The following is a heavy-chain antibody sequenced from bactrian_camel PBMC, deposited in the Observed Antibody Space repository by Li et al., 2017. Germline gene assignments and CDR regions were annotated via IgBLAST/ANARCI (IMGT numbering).Heavy chain of an antibody. V-gene: IGHV3S53*01. Sequence: QLVESGGGSVQTGGSLTLSCAASGYTISDKRIGWFRQAPGKQREGVAVIERDGQTCYGDSVKGRFTISKDNAKNALLLQMTNLKPQDTAMYHCARDSGWGSNIDCGRTCYQYNYWGQGTQVTVS. CDR3: ARDSGWGSNIDCGRTCYQYNY. CDR2: IERDGQT. D-gene: IGHD1*01. CDR1: GYTISDKR. J-gene: IGHJ4*01.